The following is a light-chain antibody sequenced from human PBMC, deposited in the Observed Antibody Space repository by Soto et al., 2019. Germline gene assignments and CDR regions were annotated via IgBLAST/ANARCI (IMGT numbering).Light chain of an antibody. CDR2: DAS. J-gene: IGKJ4*01. CDR3: QQRSNPLT. Sequence: EIVLTQSPATLSLSPEERATLSCRASQSVSSYLAWYQQKPGQAPRLLIYDASNRATGIPARFSGSGSGTAFTLTNSSLEPEDFAVYYCQQRSNPLTFGGGTKVEIK. V-gene: IGKV3-11*01. CDR1: QSVSSY.